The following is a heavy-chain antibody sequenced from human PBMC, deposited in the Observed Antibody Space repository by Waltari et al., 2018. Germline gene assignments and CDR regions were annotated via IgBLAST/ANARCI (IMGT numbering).Heavy chain of an antibody. CDR3: ARDLRYSGYDN. J-gene: IGHJ4*02. V-gene: IGHV4-61*02. CDR1: GGSISSGSYY. D-gene: IGHD5-12*01. CDR2: IYTSGST. Sequence: QVQLQESGPGLVKPSQTLSLTCTVSGGSISSGSYYWSWIRQPAGKGLEWIGRIYTSGSTNYNPSLKSRVTISVDTSKNQFSLKLSSVTAADTAVYYCARDLRYSGYDNWGQGTLVTVSS.